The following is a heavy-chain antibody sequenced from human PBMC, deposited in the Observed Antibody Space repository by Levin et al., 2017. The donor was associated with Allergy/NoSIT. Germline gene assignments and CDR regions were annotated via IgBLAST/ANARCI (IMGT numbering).Heavy chain of an antibody. CDR1: GFTFSRYG. CDR3: AKDQYDDGDFLEL. V-gene: IGHV3-30*18. CDR2: ISYHGSKR. Sequence: GGSLRLSCAGSGFTFSRYGMHWVRQAPGKGLEWLAVISYHGSKRYYVDSVKGRFTISRDNSNNTLFLEMTRLSVEDTAVYYCAKDQYDDGDFLELWGQGTLVTVSS. D-gene: IGHD4-17*01. J-gene: IGHJ4*02.